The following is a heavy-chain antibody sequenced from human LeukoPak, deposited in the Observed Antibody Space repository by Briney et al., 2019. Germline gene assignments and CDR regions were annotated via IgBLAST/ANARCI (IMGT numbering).Heavy chain of an antibody. J-gene: IGHJ3*02. CDR3: ARQGIAAAGPTDDAFDI. Sequence: GGSLRLSCTTSGFTFSSYALSWVRQAPGKGLEWVSGIRVSGSTYYPDSVTGRFTISRDNSENTLYLQMNSLRAEDTAVYYCARQGIAAAGPTDDAFDIWGQGTMVTVSS. V-gene: IGHV3-23*01. D-gene: IGHD6-13*01. CDR2: IRVSGST. CDR1: GFTFSSYA.